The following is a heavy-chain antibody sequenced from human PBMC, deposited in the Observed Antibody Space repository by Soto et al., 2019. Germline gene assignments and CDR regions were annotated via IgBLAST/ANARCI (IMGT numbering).Heavy chain of an antibody. CDR2: IYPGDSDT. CDR1: GYSFTSYW. Sequence: GESLKICCKGSGYSFTSYWRGWVRQMPGKGLEWMGVIYPGDSDTIYSASFQGQVTISADKSISSAYLQWSSLKASDTAMYYCARSPQGIVVVPADYWGQGTLVTVSS. V-gene: IGHV5-51*01. J-gene: IGHJ4*02. D-gene: IGHD2-2*01. CDR3: ARSPQGIVVVPADY.